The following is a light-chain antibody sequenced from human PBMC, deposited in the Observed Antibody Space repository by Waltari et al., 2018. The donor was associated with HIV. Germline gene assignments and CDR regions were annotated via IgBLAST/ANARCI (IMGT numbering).Light chain of an antibody. V-gene: IGLV2-23*02. CDR1: SSDVGSYDL. J-gene: IGLJ2*01. CDR3: CSYAISSTSVL. CDR2: EVD. Sequence: QSALTPPASVSGSPGQSITISCTGASSDVGSYDLVSWYQQYPGKVPKLLLYEVDKRPSGISDRFSGSKSGSTASLTISGLQAEDEGDYYCCSYAISSTSVLFGGGTKLTVL.